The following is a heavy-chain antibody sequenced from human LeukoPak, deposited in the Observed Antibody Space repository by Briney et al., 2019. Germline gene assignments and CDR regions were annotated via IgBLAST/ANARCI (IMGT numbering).Heavy chain of an antibody. V-gene: IGHV3-23*01. D-gene: IGHD6-13*01. CDR3: AGAIGSIWYEFDY. CDR2: IYENGGTT. J-gene: IGHJ4*02. Sequence: GGPLRLSCVGSGFTFRSHAMSWVRQAPEKGLEFVSGIYENGGTTYYADSVKGRFSISRDNSKNTLYLQMNSLRAEDTAVYYCAGAIGSIWYEFDYWGQGTLVTVSS. CDR1: GFTFRSHA.